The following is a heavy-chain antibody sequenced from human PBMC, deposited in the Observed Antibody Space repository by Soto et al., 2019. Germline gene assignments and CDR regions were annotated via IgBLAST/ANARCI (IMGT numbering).Heavy chain of an antibody. CDR3: ARVPLLITVTTYWFYP. J-gene: IGHJ5*02. D-gene: IGHD4-4*01. CDR2: ISAYNGNT. V-gene: IGHV1-18*01. CDR1: GYTFTSYC. Sequence: ASVKVSCKASGYTFTSYCISWVRQAPGQGLEWMGWISAYNGNTNYAQKLQGRVTMTTDTSTSTAYMELRSLRSDDTAVYYCARVPLLITVTTYWFYPWGQGTLVTVSA.